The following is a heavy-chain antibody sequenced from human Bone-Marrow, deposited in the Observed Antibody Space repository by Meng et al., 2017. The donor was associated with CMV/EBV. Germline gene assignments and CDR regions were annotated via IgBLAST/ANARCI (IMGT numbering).Heavy chain of an antibody. Sequence: TVSGGYISSGGYYWSWIRQHPGKGLEWIGYIYYSGSTYYNPALKSRVTISVDTSKNQFSLKLSSVTAADTAVYYCARGSPMVYYFDYWGQGTLVTVSS. V-gene: IGHV4-31*03. CDR2: IYYSGST. D-gene: IGHD3-10*01. CDR1: GGYISSGGYY. CDR3: ARGSPMVYYFDY. J-gene: IGHJ4*02.